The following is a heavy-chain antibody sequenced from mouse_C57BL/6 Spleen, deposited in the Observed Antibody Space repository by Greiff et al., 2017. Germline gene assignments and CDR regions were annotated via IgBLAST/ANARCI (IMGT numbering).Heavy chain of an antibody. J-gene: IGHJ2*01. CDR1: GFTFSSYA. CDR2: ISSGGDYI. V-gene: IGHV5-9-1*02. CDR3: TREGGSTFDY. Sequence: EVKVVESGEGLVKPGGSLKLSCAASGFTFSSYAMSWVRQTPEKRLEWVAYISSGGDYIYYADTVKGRVTISRDNARNTLYLQMSSLKSEDTAMYYFTREGGSTFDYWGQGTTLTDSS. D-gene: IGHD1-1*02.